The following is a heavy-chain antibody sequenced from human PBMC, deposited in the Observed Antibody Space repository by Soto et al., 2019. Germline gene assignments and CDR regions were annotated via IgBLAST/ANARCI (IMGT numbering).Heavy chain of an antibody. J-gene: IGHJ5*02. D-gene: IGHD3-16*02. CDR2: ISAIIGIA. V-gene: IGHV1-69*04. CDR3: ASRPITFGGVIAPPP. CDR1: GYTFTSYG. Sequence: GASVKVSCKASGYTFTSYGISWVRQAPGQGLEWMGRISAIIGIANYAQKFQGRVTITADKSTSTAYMELSSLRSEDTAVYYCASRPITFGGVIAPPPWGQGTLVTVSS.